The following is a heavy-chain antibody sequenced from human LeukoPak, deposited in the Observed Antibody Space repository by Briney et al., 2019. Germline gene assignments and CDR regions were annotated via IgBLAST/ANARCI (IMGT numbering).Heavy chain of an antibody. D-gene: IGHD3-9*01. CDR1: GFAFSSYT. V-gene: IGHV3-48*04. Sequence: PPGGSLRLSCAASGFAFSSYTMNWVRQSPGKGLEWVSSISSTSGLTIYYADSAKGRFTVSRDNAKNSLYLQMNNLRAEDTAVYYCARGLVGSPWGQGTLVTVSS. J-gene: IGHJ5*02. CDR2: ISSTSGLTI. CDR3: ARGLVGSP.